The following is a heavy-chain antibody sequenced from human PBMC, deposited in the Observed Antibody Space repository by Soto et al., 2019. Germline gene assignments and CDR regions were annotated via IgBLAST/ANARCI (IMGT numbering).Heavy chain of an antibody. V-gene: IGHV3-33*01. J-gene: IGHJ4*02. D-gene: IGHD3-10*01. CDR2: IWYDGSNK. Sequence: GGSLRLSCAASGFTFSSYGMHWVRQAPGKGLEWVAVIWYDGSNKYYADSVKGRFTISRDNSKNTLYLQMNSLRAEDTAVYYCASGAPDGPGADYWGQGTLVTVSS. CDR3: ASGAPDGPGADY. CDR1: GFTFSSYG.